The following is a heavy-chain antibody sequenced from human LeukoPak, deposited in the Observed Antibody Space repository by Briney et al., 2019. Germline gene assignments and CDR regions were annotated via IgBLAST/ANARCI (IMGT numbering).Heavy chain of an antibody. J-gene: IGHJ6*02. CDR3: ARSTGLDYYYYGMDV. Sequence: GGSLRLSCAASGFTFSSYAMHWVRQAPGKGLEWVAVISYDGSNKYYADSVKGRFTISRDNSKNTLYLQMNSLRAEDTAVYYCARSTGLDYYYYGMDVWGQGTTVTVSS. D-gene: IGHD1-1*01. CDR1: GFTFSSYA. V-gene: IGHV3-30-3*01. CDR2: ISYDGSNK.